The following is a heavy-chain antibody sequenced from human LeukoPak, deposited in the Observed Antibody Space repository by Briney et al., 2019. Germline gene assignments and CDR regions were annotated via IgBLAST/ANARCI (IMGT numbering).Heavy chain of an antibody. J-gene: IGHJ4*02. CDR2: IYPGDSDT. Sequence: GESLKISCKGSGYSFTSYWIGWVRQMPGKGLEWMGIIYPGDSDTRYSPSFQGQVTISADKSISTAYLQWSSLKASDTAMYYCARLVWWAVAAAGTMGFDYWGQGTLVTVSS. V-gene: IGHV5-51*01. CDR3: ARLVWWAVAAAGTMGFDY. D-gene: IGHD6-13*01. CDR1: GYSFTSYW.